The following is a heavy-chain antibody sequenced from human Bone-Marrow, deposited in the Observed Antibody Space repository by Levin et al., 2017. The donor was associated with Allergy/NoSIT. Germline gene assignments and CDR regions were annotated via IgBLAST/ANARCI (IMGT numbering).Heavy chain of an antibody. D-gene: IGHD7-27*01. CDR3: AKGDNNWGLADFDV. CDR1: GFTFRTYA. V-gene: IGHV3-23*01. Sequence: GESLKISCAASGFTFRTYAMSWVRQAPGKGLEWVSVISGSGLTTFYADSVQGRFTISRDNSRNTLYLQMNSLRAEDTSIYYCAKGDNNWGLADFDVWGRGTLVTVSS. CDR2: ISGSGLTT. J-gene: IGHJ2*01.